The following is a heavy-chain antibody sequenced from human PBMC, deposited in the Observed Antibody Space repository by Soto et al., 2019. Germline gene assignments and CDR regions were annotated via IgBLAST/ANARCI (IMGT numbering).Heavy chain of an antibody. V-gene: IGHV4-4*07. Sequence: SDTLSRTCTVFGASISGFYWSWIRKSAWKGLEWIGRIYAAGTSEYNPSLKSLVMMSVNTSKKQFSLKLRSVSAADTAVYYCVRDGTKTLRDWFDPWGQ. D-gene: IGHD1-1*01. CDR1: GASISGFY. CDR3: VRDGTKTLRDWFDP. J-gene: IGHJ5*02. CDR2: IYAAGTS.